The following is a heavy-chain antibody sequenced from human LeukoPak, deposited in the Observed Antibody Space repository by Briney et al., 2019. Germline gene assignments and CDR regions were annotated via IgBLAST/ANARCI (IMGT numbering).Heavy chain of an antibody. V-gene: IGHV3-23*01. D-gene: IGHD1-26*01. J-gene: IGHJ4*02. CDR2: ISGSGTNT. Sequence: GGSLRLSCAVSGFTFSSYAMTWVRQAPGKGLEWVSVISGSGTNTYYADSVKGRFTISRDNSKNTLYLQMNSLRAEDTAVYYCAKDSDSGSYYLDYWGQGTLVTVSS. CDR1: GFTFSSYA. CDR3: AKDSDSGSYYLDY.